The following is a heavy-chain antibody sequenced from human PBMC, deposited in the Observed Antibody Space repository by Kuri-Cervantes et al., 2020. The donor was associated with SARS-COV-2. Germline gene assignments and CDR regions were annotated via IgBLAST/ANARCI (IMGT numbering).Heavy chain of an antibody. D-gene: IGHD3-10*01. CDR3: ARVFSPIMVGGVRLNWFDP. Sequence: SVKVSCKASGGTFSSYAISWVRQAPGQGLEWMGRTIPIFGTANYAQKFQGRVTITADESTSTAYMELSSLRSEDTAVYYCARVFSPIMVGGVRLNWFDPWGQGTLVTVSS. J-gene: IGHJ5*02. V-gene: IGHV1-69*13. CDR2: TIPIFGTA. CDR1: GGTFSSYA.